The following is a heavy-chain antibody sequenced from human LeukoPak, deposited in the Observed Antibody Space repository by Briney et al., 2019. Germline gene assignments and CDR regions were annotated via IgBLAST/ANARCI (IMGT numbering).Heavy chain of an antibody. D-gene: IGHD3-22*01. V-gene: IGHV1-18*01. CDR3: ASGYYDSSGYPYYYGMDV. J-gene: IGHJ6*02. CDR1: GGTFSSYG. Sequence: GASVKVSCKASGGTFSSYGISWVRQAPGQGLEWMGWISAYNGNTNYAQKLQGRVTMTTDTSTSTAYMELRSLRSDDTAVYYCASGYYDSSGYPYYYGMDVWGQGTTVTVSS. CDR2: ISAYNGNT.